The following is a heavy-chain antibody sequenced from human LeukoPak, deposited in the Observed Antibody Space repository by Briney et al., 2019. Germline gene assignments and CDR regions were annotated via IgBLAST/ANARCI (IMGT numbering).Heavy chain of an antibody. CDR3: AKPPVGTSFDY. CDR2: ISYDGGNK. D-gene: IGHD1-14*01. Sequence: PGRSLRLSCAASGFTFSNYDMYWVRQAPGKGLGWVAVISYDGGNKDYGDSVKGRFTISRDNSKNTLYLQMNSLRAEDTAVYYCAKPPVGTSFDYWGQGTLATVSS. J-gene: IGHJ4*02. V-gene: IGHV3-30*18. CDR1: GFTFSNYD.